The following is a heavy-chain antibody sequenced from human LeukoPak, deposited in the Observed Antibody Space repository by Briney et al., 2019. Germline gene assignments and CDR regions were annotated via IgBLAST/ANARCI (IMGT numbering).Heavy chain of an antibody. CDR2: IKEDGSER. Sequence: GGSLRLSCGVSGFTFTNYWMTWVRQAPGKGLEWVANIKEDGSERNYVDSVKGRFTISRDNAKSSLHLQMNSLRAEDTAVYYCARGGSDSDYWGQGTLVTVSP. D-gene: IGHD3-16*01. J-gene: IGHJ4*02. CDR1: GFTFTNYW. V-gene: IGHV3-7*01. CDR3: ARGGSDSDY.